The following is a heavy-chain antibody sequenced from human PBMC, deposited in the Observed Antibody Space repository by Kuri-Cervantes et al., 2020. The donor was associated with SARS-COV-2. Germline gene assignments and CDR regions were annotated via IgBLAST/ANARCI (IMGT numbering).Heavy chain of an antibody. V-gene: IGHV4-59*01. D-gene: IGHD1-26*01. J-gene: IGHJ2*01. CDR3: ARVSGSGSNWAWYFDL. CDR2: IYNSGST. CDR1: GGSFSGYS. Sequence: SETLSLTCTVYGGSFSGYSWSLIRQPPGKGLEWIGYIYNSGSTNYNPSLKSRVTISVDTSKNQFSLKLSSVTAADTAVYHCARVSGSGSNWAWYFDLWGRGTLVTVSS.